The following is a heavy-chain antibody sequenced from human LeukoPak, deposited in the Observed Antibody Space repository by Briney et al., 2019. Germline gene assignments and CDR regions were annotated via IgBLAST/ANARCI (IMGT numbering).Heavy chain of an antibody. CDR2: ISGSGGST. Sequence: GGSLRLSCAASGFTFSSYAMSWVRQAPGKGLEWVSAISGSGGSTYYADSVKGRFTISRDNSKNTLDLQMNSLRAEDTAVYYCANLLWFGELRTFDIWGQGTMVTVSS. CDR3: ANLLWFGELRTFDI. CDR1: GFTFSSYA. V-gene: IGHV3-23*01. D-gene: IGHD3-10*01. J-gene: IGHJ3*02.